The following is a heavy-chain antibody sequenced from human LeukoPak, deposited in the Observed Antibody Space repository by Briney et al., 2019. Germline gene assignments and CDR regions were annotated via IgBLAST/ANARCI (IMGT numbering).Heavy chain of an antibody. CDR1: GYTFTSYG. CDR2: ISAYNGNT. V-gene: IGHV1-18*01. CDR3: AREYRGDPKTDNWFDP. J-gene: IGHJ5*02. D-gene: IGHD2-2*02. Sequence: ASVKVSCKASGYTFTSYGISWVRQAPGQGLEWMGWISAYNGNTNYAQKLQGRVTMTTDTSTSTAYMELRSLRSDDTAVYYCAREYRGDPKTDNWFDPWGQGTLVTVFS.